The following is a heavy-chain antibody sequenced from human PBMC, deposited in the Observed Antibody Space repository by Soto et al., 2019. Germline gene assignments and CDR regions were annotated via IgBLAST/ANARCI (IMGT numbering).Heavy chain of an antibody. CDR1: GFTFSSYA. J-gene: IGHJ6*02. D-gene: IGHD6-13*01. CDR2: ISYDGSNK. V-gene: IGHV3-30*14. Sequence: QVQLVESGEGVVQPGRSLRLSCAASGFTFSSYAMHWVRQAPGKGLAWVAVISYDGSNKYYADSVKGRFTISRDNSKNTLYLQMNSLRAEDTDVYYCARDWYSSSWFYGMDVWAQGTTVNVSS. CDR3: ARDWYSSSWFYGMDV.